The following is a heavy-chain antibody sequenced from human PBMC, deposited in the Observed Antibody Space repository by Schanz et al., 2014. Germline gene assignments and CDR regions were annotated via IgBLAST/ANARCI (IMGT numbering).Heavy chain of an antibody. D-gene: IGHD3-3*01. V-gene: IGHV3-30-3*01. J-gene: IGHJ4*02. CDR1: GFIFNDYY. CDR3: AATTILAD. Sequence: QVQLVESGGGLVKPGGSLRLSCAASGFIFNDYYMNWIRQAPGKGLEWVALTSHNGGNKYSADSVNGRFTISRDNSKNTLYLQMNSLRDEDTAVYYCAATTILADWGQGTLVTVSS. CDR2: TSHNGGNK.